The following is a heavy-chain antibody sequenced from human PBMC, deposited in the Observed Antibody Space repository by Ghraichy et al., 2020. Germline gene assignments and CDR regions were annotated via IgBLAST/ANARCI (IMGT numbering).Heavy chain of an antibody. D-gene: IGHD3-22*01. CDR1: GFGFSGYG. J-gene: IGHJ3*01. CDR2: IWHDGSKT. V-gene: IGHV3-33*01. Sequence: GGSLRLSCAASGFGFSGYGMHWVRQAPGKGLEWVAVIWHDGSKTYYADSVESRFIISRDNSKNTFYLEMDSLRAEDTAVYYCWRDSHKMIVVAHDLDVWGQRTNVTVSS. CDR3: WRDSHKMIVVAHDLDV.